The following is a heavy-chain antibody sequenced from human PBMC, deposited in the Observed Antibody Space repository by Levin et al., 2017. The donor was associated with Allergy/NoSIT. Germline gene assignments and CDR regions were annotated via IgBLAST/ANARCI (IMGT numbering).Heavy chain of an antibody. J-gene: IGHJ5*02. CDR2: IWYDGSNK. CDR3: AREGLERGWFDP. V-gene: IGHV3-33*01. D-gene: IGHD1-1*01. Sequence: GESLKISCAASGFTFSSYGMHWVRQAPGKGLEWVAVIWYDGSNKYYADSVKGRFTISRDNSKNTLYLQMNSLRAEDTAVYYCAREGLERGWFDPWGQGTLVTVSS. CDR1: GFTFSSYG.